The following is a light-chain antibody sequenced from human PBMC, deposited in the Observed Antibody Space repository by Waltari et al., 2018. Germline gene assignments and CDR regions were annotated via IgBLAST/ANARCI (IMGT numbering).Light chain of an antibody. J-gene: IGLJ3*02. CDR1: SSDVGSYNL. CDR2: EGS. CDR3: CSYAGSSTGV. Sequence: QSALTQPASVSGSPGPSITISCTGTSSDVGSYNLVSWYQQHPGKAPKLRIYEGSKRPSGVSNRSSGSKAGNTASLTSSGLQAEDEADYYCCSYAGSSTGVFGGGTKLTV. V-gene: IGLV2-23*01.